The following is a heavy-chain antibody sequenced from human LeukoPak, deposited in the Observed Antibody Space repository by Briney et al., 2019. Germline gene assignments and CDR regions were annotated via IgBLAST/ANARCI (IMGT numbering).Heavy chain of an antibody. CDR1: GYTFTSYA. J-gene: IGHJ4*02. Sequence: ASVKVSCKASGYTFTSYAMHWVRQAPGQRLEWMGWINAGNGNTKYSQKFQGRVTITRDTSASTVYMELSSLRSEDTAVYYCAREPGYDSSGYHCDYWGQGTLVTVSS. D-gene: IGHD3-22*01. CDR2: INAGNGNT. CDR3: AREPGYDSSGYHCDY. V-gene: IGHV1-3*01.